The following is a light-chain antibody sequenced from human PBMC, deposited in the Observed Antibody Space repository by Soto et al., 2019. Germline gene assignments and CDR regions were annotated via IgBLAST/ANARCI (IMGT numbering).Light chain of an antibody. Sequence: QSVLTQPPSVSGAPGQMVTISCTGSSSNIGAGYEVNWYQHLPGAAPKLLIYGNTNRPSGVPDRFSGSKSGTSASLAITGLQAEDEADYYCQSYDSSLSALYVFGTGTKVTVL. CDR3: QSYDSSLSALYV. V-gene: IGLV1-40*01. CDR2: GNT. J-gene: IGLJ1*01. CDR1: SSNIGAGYE.